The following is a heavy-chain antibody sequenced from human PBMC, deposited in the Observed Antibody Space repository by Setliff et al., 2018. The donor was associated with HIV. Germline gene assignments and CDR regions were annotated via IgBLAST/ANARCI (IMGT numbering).Heavy chain of an antibody. CDR1: GYTFTSYY. J-gene: IGHJ5*02. Sequence: ASVKVSCKASGYTFTSYYMHWVRQAPGQGLEWMGIINPSGGSTSYAQKFQGRVTMTRDTSISTAYMELSRLRSDDTAVYYCARNVPGILPRWVGFDPWGQGTLVTVSS. CDR3: ARNVPGILPRWVGFDP. D-gene: IGHD1-20*01. CDR2: INPSGGST. V-gene: IGHV1-46*01.